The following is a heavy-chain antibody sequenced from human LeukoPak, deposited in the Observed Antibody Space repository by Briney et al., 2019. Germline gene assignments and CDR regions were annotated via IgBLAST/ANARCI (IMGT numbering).Heavy chain of an antibody. CDR3: AREPYCSDASCYPNWFDP. V-gene: IGHV4-38-2*02. J-gene: IGHJ5*02. Sequence: SETLSLTCTVSSYSISSGSYWGWIRQPPGKGLEWIGSIYHTGTTYYNPSLKSRVTISVDTSKNQFSLSLSSVTAADTAVYYCAREPYCSDASCYPNWFDPWGQGTLVTVSS. D-gene: IGHD2-15*01. CDR1: SYSISSGSY. CDR2: IYHTGTT.